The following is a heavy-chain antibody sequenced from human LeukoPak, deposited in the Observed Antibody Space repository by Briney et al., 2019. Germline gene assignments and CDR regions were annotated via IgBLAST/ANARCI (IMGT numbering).Heavy chain of an antibody. CDR1: GFSFSSYG. Sequence: PGGSLRLSCGASGFSFSSYGMSWVRLAPGKGLEWVSTISGSGGSTYYADSVKGRFTISRDNAKNSLYLQMNSLRAEDTAVYYCARDDQRRDYWGQGTLVTVSS. CDR2: ISGSGGST. V-gene: IGHV3-23*01. CDR3: ARDDQRRDY. J-gene: IGHJ4*02.